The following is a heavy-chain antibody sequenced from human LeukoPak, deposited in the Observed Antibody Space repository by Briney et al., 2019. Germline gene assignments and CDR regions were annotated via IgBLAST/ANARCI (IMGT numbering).Heavy chain of an antibody. CDR3: AKVGGYCSSTSCSDY. CDR2: ISGSGGNT. Sequence: GGSLRLSCAASGFTFSSYAMSWVRQAPGKGLEWVSGISGSGGNTYYADSVKGRFTISRDNSKNTLYLQMNSLRAEDTAVYYCAKVGGYCSSTSCSDYWGQGTLVTVSS. V-gene: IGHV3-23*01. D-gene: IGHD2-2*01. J-gene: IGHJ4*02. CDR1: GFTFSSYA.